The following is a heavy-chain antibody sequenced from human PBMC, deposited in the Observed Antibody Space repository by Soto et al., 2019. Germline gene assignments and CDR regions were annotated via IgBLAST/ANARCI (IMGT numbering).Heavy chain of an antibody. D-gene: IGHD3-3*01. J-gene: IGHJ4*02. CDR1: GVSLSGFY. Sequence: QVQLQGSGPGLVRPSETLSLTCAVSGVSLSGFYWSWIRQPPGKGLEYIGYIYYSGTTYYNPSLKSRVTVSLGSSKNQFSLKVTSVTAADTAVYYCARGHLWLENWGQGTLVTVSS. CDR2: IYYSGTT. CDR3: ARGHLWLEN. V-gene: IGHV4-59*01.